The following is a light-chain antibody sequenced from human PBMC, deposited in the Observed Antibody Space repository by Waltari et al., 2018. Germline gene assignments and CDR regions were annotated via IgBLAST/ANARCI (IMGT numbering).Light chain of an antibody. J-gene: IGLJ2*01. CDR2: EVT. CDR3: SSYSRSSLL. Sequence: QSALTQPPSVSGSPGQSVTISCIGTSTDVGSYNRVSWYQQTPGTAPKLIIFEVTNRPSGVPDRFSASKSGNTASLTISGLQAEDEADYFCSSYSRSSLLFGGGTKLTVL. CDR1: STDVGSYNR. V-gene: IGLV2-18*02.